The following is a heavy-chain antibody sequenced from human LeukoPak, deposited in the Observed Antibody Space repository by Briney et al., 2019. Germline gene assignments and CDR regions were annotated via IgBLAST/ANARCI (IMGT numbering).Heavy chain of an antibody. CDR3: ARYTRYCSSTSCPSDAFDI. Sequence: ASVKVSCKASGYAFTGYYMHWVRQAPGQGLEWMGWINPNSGGTNYAQKFQGRVTMTRDTSISTAYMELSRLRSDDTAVYYCARYTRYCSSTSCPSDAFDIWGQGTMVTVSS. J-gene: IGHJ3*02. V-gene: IGHV1-2*02. CDR2: INPNSGGT. CDR1: GYAFTGYY. D-gene: IGHD2-2*01.